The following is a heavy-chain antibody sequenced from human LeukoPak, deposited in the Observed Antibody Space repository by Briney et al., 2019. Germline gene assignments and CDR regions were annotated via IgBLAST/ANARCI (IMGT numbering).Heavy chain of an antibody. CDR2: ISSDGSNI. D-gene: IGHD4-11*01. J-gene: IGHJ4*02. CDR1: GFTVSSNH. CDR3: SRDQTTAGPSTVDC. Sequence: GGSLRLSCAASGFTVSSNHMSWVRQAPGKGLVWVSRISSDGSNIIYADSVKGRFTISRDNAKSTLYLEMNSLRAEDTAVYFCSRDQTTAGPSTVDCWGQGTLVTVSP. V-gene: IGHV3-74*01.